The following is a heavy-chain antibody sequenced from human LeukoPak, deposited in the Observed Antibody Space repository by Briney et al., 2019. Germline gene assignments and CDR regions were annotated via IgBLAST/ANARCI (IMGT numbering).Heavy chain of an antibody. CDR3: AKDAQRGFDYSNSLEY. D-gene: IGHD4-11*01. J-gene: IGHJ4*02. CDR1: GIAFIPYG. Sequence: WGTLRLSCSASGIAFIPYGIHSVLQAPGKGLEWVTVIWSDGTNKYYAESVKGRFTISRDDSGNTVYLQMNSLRPEETGVYYCAKDAQRGFDYSNSLEYWGQGTPVTVST. CDR2: IWSDGTNK. V-gene: IGHV3-33*06.